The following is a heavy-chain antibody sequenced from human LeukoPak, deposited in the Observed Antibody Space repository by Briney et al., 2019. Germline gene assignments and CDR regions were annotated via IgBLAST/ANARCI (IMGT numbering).Heavy chain of an antibody. CDR1: GGSISSGSYY. Sequence: SETLSLTCTVSGGSISSGSYYWSWIRQRQPAGKGLEWIGHIQPSGSTNYNPSFKSRITISVDTSKNRFSLKLSSVTAADTAVYYCARGITGITAAGSEWGQGTLVTVSS. D-gene: IGHD6-13*01. CDR2: IQPSGST. CDR3: ARGITGITAAGSE. J-gene: IGHJ4*02. V-gene: IGHV4-61*09.